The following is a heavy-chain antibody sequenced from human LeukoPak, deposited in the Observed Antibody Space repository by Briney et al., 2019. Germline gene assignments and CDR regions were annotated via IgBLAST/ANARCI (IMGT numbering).Heavy chain of an antibody. CDR2: ISYSGST. CDR3: ARVYSSPMGNYFGF. Sequence: SETLSLTCTVSGGSISSYYWSWIRQPPGEGLEWIGYISYSGSTNYNPSLKSRVTISVDTSKNQFSLKLSSVTAADTAVYYCARVYSSPMGNYFGFWGQGTLVTVSS. V-gene: IGHV4-59*01. D-gene: IGHD6-13*01. CDR1: GGSISSYY. J-gene: IGHJ4*02.